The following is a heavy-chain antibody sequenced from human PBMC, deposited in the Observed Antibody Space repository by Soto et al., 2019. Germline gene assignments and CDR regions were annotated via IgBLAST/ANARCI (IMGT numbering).Heavy chain of an antibody. Sequence: QVQLQESGPGLVKPSQTLSLTCTVSGGSISSGGYYWSWIRQHPGKGLEWIGYIYYSGSTYYNPSLKRLVTMSADTSENQCSLKLSSVTAADTAVYYCARGCGGVFYPNYYYSSGMDVWVQGTTVTVSS. CDR1: GGSISSGGYY. CDR2: IYYSGST. V-gene: IGHV4-31*01. D-gene: IGHD2-21*02. J-gene: IGHJ6*02. CDR3: ARGCGGVFYPNYYYSSGMDV.